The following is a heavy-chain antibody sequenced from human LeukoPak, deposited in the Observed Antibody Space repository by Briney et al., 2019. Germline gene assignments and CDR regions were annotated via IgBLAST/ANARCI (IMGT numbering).Heavy chain of an antibody. CDR1: GFTFSSYA. CDR3: AREHCSGGSCSLDY. J-gene: IGHJ4*02. CDR2: ISYDGSNK. V-gene: IGHV3-30*01. Sequence: GRSLRLSCAASGFTFSSYAMHWVRQAPGKGLEWVAVISYDGSNKYYADSVKGRFTISRDNSKNTLYRQMNSLRAEDTAVYYCAREHCSGGSCSLDYWGQGTLVTVSS. D-gene: IGHD2-15*01.